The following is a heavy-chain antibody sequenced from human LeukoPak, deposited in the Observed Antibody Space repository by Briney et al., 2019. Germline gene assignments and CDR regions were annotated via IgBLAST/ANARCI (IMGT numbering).Heavy chain of an antibody. Sequence: PSETLSLTCTVSGGSFSSYYWSWIRQPPGKGLEWIGEINHSGSTNYNPSLKSRVTISVDTSKNQFSLKLSSVTAADTAVYYCARRGLIAAAGTSRVFDYWGQGTLVTVSS. CDR3: ARRGLIAAAGTSRVFDY. CDR1: GGSFSSYY. D-gene: IGHD6-13*01. V-gene: IGHV4-34*01. CDR2: INHSGST. J-gene: IGHJ4*02.